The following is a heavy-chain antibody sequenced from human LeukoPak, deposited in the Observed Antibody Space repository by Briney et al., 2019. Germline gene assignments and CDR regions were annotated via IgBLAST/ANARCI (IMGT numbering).Heavy chain of an antibody. CDR3: SPDIRPNWVFDY. Sequence: GGSLRLSCAASGFTFSNAGMSWVRQAPGKGLEWVGRIKNKVGGGTTDYAAPVKGRFTISRDDSKNTLYLQMNSLKTEDTAVYYCSPDIRPNWVFDYWGQGTLVTVSS. D-gene: IGHD2-2*02. CDR1: GFTFSNAG. J-gene: IGHJ4*02. CDR2: IKNKVGGGTT. V-gene: IGHV3-15*01.